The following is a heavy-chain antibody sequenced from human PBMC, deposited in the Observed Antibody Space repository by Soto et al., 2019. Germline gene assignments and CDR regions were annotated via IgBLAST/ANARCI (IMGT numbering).Heavy chain of an antibody. CDR1: GYTFTSYY. V-gene: IGHV1-46*01. D-gene: IGHD3-22*01. J-gene: IGHJ4*02. CDR2: INPSGGST. Sequence: QVQLVQSGAEVKEPGASVKVSCKASGYTFTSYYLYWVRQAPGQGLEWMGIINPSGGSTNYAQKFQVRVTMTRDTSRSTVYMEMSSLRSEDTAVYYCTRSKGYYYDSSGYYLLYWGQGTLVTVSS. CDR3: TRSKGYYYDSSGYYLLY.